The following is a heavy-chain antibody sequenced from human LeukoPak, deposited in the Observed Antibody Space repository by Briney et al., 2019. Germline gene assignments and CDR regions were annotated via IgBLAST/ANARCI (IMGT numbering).Heavy chain of an antibody. J-gene: IGHJ2*01. CDR1: GFTFSNYA. Sequence: GGSLRLSCAASGFTFSNYAMNWVRQAPGKGLEWLSYISSYSSDIYYADSVKGRFTISRDNAKNSLFLQMNSLRAEDTAVYYCARDREPQWYLDLWGRGTLVTVSS. CDR2: ISSYSSDI. V-gene: IGHV3-48*01. D-gene: IGHD1-14*01. CDR3: ARDREPQWYLDL.